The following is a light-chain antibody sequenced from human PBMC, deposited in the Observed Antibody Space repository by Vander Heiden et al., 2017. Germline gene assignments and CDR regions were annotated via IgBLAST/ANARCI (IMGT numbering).Light chain of an antibody. CDR2: DVS. V-gene: IGLV2-11*01. J-gene: IGLJ2*01. CDR3: CSYAGSYTFA. CDR1: SSDVGGYNY. Sequence: QSALTQPRSVSGSLGQSVTISCTGTSSDVGGYNYVSWYQQHPGKAPKLMIYDVSKRPSGVPDRFSGSKSGNTASLTISGLQAEDEADYYCCSYAGSYTFAFGGGTKLTVL.